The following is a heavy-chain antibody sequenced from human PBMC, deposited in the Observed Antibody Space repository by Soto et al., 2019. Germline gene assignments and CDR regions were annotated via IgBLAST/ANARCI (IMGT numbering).Heavy chain of an antibody. D-gene: IGHD6-19*01. CDR1: GFTFDDYA. V-gene: IGHV3-9*01. J-gene: IGHJ5*02. CDR3: AKAHDSSGWYNNRFDP. CDR2: ISWNSGKI. Sequence: EVQLVESGGGLVQPGRSLRLSCEASGFTFDDYAMHWVRQAPGKGLEWVSGISWNSGKIHYPDSVRGRFTISRDNAQNSLYLQMNRLRPEDTAFYYCAKAHDSSGWYNNRFDPWGQGTLVTVSS.